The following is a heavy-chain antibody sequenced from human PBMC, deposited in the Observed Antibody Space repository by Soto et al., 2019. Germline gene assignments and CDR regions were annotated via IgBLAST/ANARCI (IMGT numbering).Heavy chain of an antibody. V-gene: IGHV4-59*02. D-gene: IGHD3-22*01. CDR1: GDSVTSHY. CDR3: ARDALNRVITRYYFDY. J-gene: IGHJ4*02. CDR2: MHYTGFS. Sequence: SETLSLTCSFSGDSVTSHYLTWIRQSPEKGLEWIGYMHYTGFSHYNPSLKSRLTISVDRSKNQFTLQLTSVTVADTAVYYCARDALNRVITRYYFDYWGQGTLVTVSS.